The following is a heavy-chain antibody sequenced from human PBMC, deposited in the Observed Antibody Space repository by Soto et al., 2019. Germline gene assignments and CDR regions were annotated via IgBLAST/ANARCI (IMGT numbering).Heavy chain of an antibody. Sequence: EVQLVESGGGLVKPGGSLRLSCVASGFSFSSYSMNWVRQAPGPGLEWVSSITGSRSYINYADSVKGRFTISRDNAKNSRYMPMNSLRAEYTAVYDCARDVGGSYLCNYGGQGTLVTVSS. CDR3: ARDVGGSYLCNY. V-gene: IGHV3-21*06. D-gene: IGHD1-26*01. J-gene: IGHJ4*02. CDR1: GFSFSSYS. CDR2: ITGSRSYI.